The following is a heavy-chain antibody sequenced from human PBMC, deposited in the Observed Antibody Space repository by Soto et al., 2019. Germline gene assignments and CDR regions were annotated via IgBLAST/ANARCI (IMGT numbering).Heavy chain of an antibody. Sequence: EVQLWESGGGLVQPGGSLRLSCAVSGFTFSSHVMSWVRQAPGKGLEWVSAISGTGGTYYADSVKGRFTISRDNSKNALYLQMNNLRDADTSVYYCAKDRRGAYCSGGICYSPDYWGQGTLVIVSS. CDR3: AKDRRGAYCSGGICYSPDY. D-gene: IGHD2-15*01. CDR2: ISGTGGT. V-gene: IGHV3-23*01. J-gene: IGHJ4*02. CDR1: GFTFSSHV.